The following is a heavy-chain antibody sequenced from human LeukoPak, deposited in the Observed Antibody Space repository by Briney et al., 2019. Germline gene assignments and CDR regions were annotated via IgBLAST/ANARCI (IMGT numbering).Heavy chain of an antibody. Sequence: GASVKVSFKASGYTCMSYGIHWLRQAPGQGLEWMGWSSVYNGNTNYAQKFQGRVTMTTDTTTSTAYMELRTLMSDDTAVYYCAKGRRVDADDHFDYWGQGTLVTISS. J-gene: IGHJ4*02. V-gene: IGHV1-18*01. D-gene: IGHD1-1*01. CDR1: GYTCMSYG. CDR3: AKGRRVDADDHFDY. CDR2: SSVYNGNT.